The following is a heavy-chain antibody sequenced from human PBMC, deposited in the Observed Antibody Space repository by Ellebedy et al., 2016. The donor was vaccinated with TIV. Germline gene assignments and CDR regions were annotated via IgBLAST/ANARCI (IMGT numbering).Heavy chain of an antibody. CDR3: ARDFWDYYPDY. CDR1: GYTFTSYG. J-gene: IGHJ4*02. V-gene: IGHV1-3*01. CDR2: INAGNGNT. Sequence: ASVKVSCKASGYTFTSYGISWVRQAPGQRLEWMGWINAGNGNTKYSQKFQGRVTITKDTSASTAYMELSSLRSEDTAVYYCARDFWDYYPDYWGQGTLVTVSS. D-gene: IGHD3-10*01.